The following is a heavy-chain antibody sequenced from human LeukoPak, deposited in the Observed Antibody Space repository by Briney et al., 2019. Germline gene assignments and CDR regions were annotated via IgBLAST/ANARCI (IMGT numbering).Heavy chain of an antibody. CDR3: ARVLSTITGTTFYYYMDV. J-gene: IGHJ6*03. D-gene: IGHD1-7*01. Sequence: SVKVSCKASGGTFSSYAISWVRQAPGQGLEWMGGIIPIFGTANYAQKFQGRVTITTEESTSTAYMELSSLRSEDTAVYYCARVLSTITGTTFYYYMDVWGKGTTVTVSS. CDR2: IIPIFGTA. V-gene: IGHV1-69*05. CDR1: GGTFSSYA.